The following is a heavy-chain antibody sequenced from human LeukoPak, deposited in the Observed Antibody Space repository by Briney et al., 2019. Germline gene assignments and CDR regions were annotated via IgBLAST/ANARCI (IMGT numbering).Heavy chain of an antibody. CDR1: GGSISSYY. J-gene: IGHJ5*02. CDR3: ARDVYYDSSGYGGWFDP. CDR2: IYYSGST. Sequence: SETLSLTCTVSGGSISSYYWSWIRQPPGKGLEWIGYIYYSGSTNYNPSLKSRVTISVDTSKNQFSLKLSSVTAADTAVYYCARDVYYDSSGYGGWFDPWGQGTLVTVSS. V-gene: IGHV4-59*01. D-gene: IGHD3-22*01.